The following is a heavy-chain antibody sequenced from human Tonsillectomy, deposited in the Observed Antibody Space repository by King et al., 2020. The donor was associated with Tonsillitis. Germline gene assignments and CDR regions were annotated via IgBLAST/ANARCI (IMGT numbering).Heavy chain of an antibody. D-gene: IGHD3-22*01. J-gene: IGHJ4*02. CDR3: ARDQESTGYYYDRSGYYPDY. CDR2: IWYDGSEK. V-gene: IGHV3-33*01. CDR1: GFTFRSYG. Sequence: VQLVESGGGVVQPGRSLRLSCAASGFTFRSYGMHWVRQAPGKGLEWVAVIWYDGSEKYYADSVKGRFTISRDNSKNTMYLQMNSLRAEDTAVYYCARDQESTGYYYDRSGYYPDYWGQGTLVTVSS.